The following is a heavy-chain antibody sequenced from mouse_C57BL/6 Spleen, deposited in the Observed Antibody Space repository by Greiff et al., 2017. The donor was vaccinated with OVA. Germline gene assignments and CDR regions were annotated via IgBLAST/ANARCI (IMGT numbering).Heavy chain of an antibody. Sequence: DVKLQESGPGLVKPSQSLSLTCSVTGYSITSGYYWNWIRQFPGNKLEWMGYISYDGSNNYNPSLKNRISITRDTSKNQFFLKLNSVTTEDTATYYCARELDYGSRHFDYWGQGTTLTVSS. CDR2: ISYDGSN. J-gene: IGHJ2*01. V-gene: IGHV3-6*01. CDR3: ARELDYGSRHFDY. CDR1: GYSITSGYY. D-gene: IGHD1-1*01.